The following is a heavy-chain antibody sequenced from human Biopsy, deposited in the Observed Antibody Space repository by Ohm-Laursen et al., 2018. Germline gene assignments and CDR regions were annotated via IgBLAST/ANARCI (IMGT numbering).Heavy chain of an antibody. CDR2: RFLSGSP. J-gene: IGHJ4*02. Sequence: PSETLSLTCTVSGGSITADFWTWIRQPPGERLEWIGYRFLSGSPMYNPSLKSRVTISVDTSKCQFSLTLTFVTAADTAVYYCVRLNRRGNIIFFDYWGRGTLVTVSS. CDR1: GGSITADF. CDR3: VRLNRRGNIIFFDY. V-gene: IGHV4-4*09. D-gene: IGHD3/OR15-3a*01.